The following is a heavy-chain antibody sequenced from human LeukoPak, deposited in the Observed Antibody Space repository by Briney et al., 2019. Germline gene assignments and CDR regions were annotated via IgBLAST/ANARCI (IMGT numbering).Heavy chain of an antibody. J-gene: IGHJ4*02. Sequence: GGSLRLSCAASGFTFSSYAMHWVRQAPGKGLEWVAVISYDGSNKYYADSVKGRFTISRDNSKNTLYLQMNSLRAEDTAVYYCARSSIVVVPAALDYWGQGTLVTVPS. CDR1: GFTFSSYA. D-gene: IGHD2-2*01. V-gene: IGHV3-30-3*01. CDR2: ISYDGSNK. CDR3: ARSSIVVVPAALDY.